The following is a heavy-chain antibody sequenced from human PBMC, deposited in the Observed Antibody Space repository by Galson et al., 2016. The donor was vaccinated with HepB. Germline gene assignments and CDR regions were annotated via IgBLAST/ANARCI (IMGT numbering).Heavy chain of an antibody. CDR2: ISNTGYTT. CDR3: ARGGRGSYYRGHLDL. V-gene: IGHV3-48*02. Sequence: SLRLSCAASGFSFSDYSLTWVRQAPGKGLEWISYISNTGYTTYYADSLQGRFTTSRDNAKNSLFLQMDSLRDDDTAIYYCARGGRGSYYRGHLDLWGLGTLVTVSS. J-gene: IGHJ5*02. D-gene: IGHD1-26*01. CDR1: GFSFSDYS.